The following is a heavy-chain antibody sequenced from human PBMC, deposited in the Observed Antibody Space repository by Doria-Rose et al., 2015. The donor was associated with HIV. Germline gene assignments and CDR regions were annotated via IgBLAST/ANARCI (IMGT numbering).Heavy chain of an antibody. V-gene: IGHV3-21*01. CDR1: GFTFSSHR. Sequence: VQLQESGGGLVRPGGSLRLSCATSGFTFSSHRINWVRRAPGKGLEWVSSMSSTRAYINYADSVRGRFTISRDNARNSLYLQMDSLRAEDTAIYYCATGVTLDYWGQGTLVTVSS. CDR3: ATGVTLDY. CDR2: MSSTRAYI. D-gene: IGHD3-10*01. J-gene: IGHJ4*02.